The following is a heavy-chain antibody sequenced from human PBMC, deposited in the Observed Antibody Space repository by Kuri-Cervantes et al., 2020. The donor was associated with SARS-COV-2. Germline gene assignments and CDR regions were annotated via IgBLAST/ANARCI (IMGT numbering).Heavy chain of an antibody. V-gene: IGHV3-23*01. D-gene: IGHD6-19*01. CDR2: ISGSGGST. CDR1: GFTFSSYA. CDR3: AKPIAVVWVGYFDL. J-gene: IGHJ2*01. Sequence: LSLTCAASGFTFSSYAMSWVRQAPGKGLEWVSAISGSGGSTYYADSVKGRFTISRDNSKNTLYLQMNSLRAEDTAVYYCAKPIAVVWVGYFDLWGRGTLVTVSS.